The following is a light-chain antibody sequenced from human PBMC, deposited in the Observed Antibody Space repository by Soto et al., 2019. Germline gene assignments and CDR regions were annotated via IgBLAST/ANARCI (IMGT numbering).Light chain of an antibody. CDR3: CSFARSTTLYV. CDR1: SSDVGSSNL. CDR2: EGD. V-gene: IGLV2-23*01. Sequence: QSVLTQPASVSGSPGQSITISCSGTSSDVGSSNLVSWYQQHPGKAPKLIIFEGDRRPSGVSGRFSGSKSGNTASLTISGLQAEDEADYYCCSFARSTTLYVFGTGSMVTVL. J-gene: IGLJ1*01.